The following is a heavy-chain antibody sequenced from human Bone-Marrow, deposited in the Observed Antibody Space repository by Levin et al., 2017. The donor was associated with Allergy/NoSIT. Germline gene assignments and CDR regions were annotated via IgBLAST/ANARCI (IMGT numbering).Heavy chain of an antibody. CDR3: TTLGNYYGAEYFHH. J-gene: IGHJ1*01. D-gene: IGHD1-7*01. CDR1: GDTLTESS. CDR2: FDPEEGET. Sequence: ASVKVSCKVSGDTLTESSIHWVRQAPGKGLEWMGGFDPEEGETLYSQKFQGRVTMTEDTSTDTAYMELSSLRSEDTAVFYCTTLGNYYGAEYFHHWGQGTLVTVSS. V-gene: IGHV1-24*01.